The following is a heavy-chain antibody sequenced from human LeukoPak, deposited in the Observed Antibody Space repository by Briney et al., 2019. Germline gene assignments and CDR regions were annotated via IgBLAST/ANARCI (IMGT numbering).Heavy chain of an antibody. CDR3: AKDHYWSPQGGYYYYYMDV. CDR2: IRYDGSNK. D-gene: IGHD3-3*01. Sequence: GGSLRLSCAASGFTFNSYGTHWVRQAPGKGLEWVAFIRYDGSNKYYADSVKGRFTISRDNSKNTLFLQMNSLRAEDTAVYYCAKDHYWSPQGGYYYYYMDVWGKGTTVTISS. CDR1: GFTFNSYG. J-gene: IGHJ6*03. V-gene: IGHV3-30*02.